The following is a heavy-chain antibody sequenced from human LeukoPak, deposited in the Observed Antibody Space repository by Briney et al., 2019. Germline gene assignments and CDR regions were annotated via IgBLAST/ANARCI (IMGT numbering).Heavy chain of an antibody. CDR1: GFTFSSYG. D-gene: IGHD4-23*01. CDR2: IRYDGSNK. J-gene: IGHJ1*01. V-gene: IGHV3-30*02. Sequence: GGSPRLSCAASGFTFSSYGMHWVRQAPGKGLEWVAFIRYDGSNKYYADSVKGRFTISRDNSKNTLNLQMNSLRAEDTAVYYCAKDFRDYGGNPEYLQHWGQGTLVSVSS. CDR3: AKDFRDYGGNPEYLQH.